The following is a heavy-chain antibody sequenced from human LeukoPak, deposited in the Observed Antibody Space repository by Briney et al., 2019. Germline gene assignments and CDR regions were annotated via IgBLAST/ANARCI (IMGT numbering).Heavy chain of an antibody. V-gene: IGHV3-9*03. CDR3: AKGESRYDFWSGYYLDY. Sequence: GGSLRLSCAASGFTFDDYAMHWVRQAPGKGLEWVSGISWNSGSIGYADSVKGRFTISRDNAKNSLYLQMNSLRAEDMALYYCAKGESRYDFWSGYYLDYWGQGTLVTVSS. CDR2: ISWNSGSI. CDR1: GFTFDDYA. J-gene: IGHJ4*02. D-gene: IGHD3-3*01.